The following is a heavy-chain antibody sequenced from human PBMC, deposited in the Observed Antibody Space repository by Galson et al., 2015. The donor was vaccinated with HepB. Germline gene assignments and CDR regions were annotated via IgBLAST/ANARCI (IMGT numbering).Heavy chain of an antibody. Sequence: SLRLSCAASGFTFSSYEMNWVRQAPGKGLEWVSYISSSGSTIYYADSVKGRFTISRDNAKNSLYLQMNSLRAEDTAVYYCARVFGGSYDWAFDYWGQGTLVTVSS. CDR3: ARVFGGSYDWAFDY. J-gene: IGHJ4*02. V-gene: IGHV3-48*03. CDR1: GFTFSSYE. CDR2: ISSSGSTI. D-gene: IGHD1-26*01.